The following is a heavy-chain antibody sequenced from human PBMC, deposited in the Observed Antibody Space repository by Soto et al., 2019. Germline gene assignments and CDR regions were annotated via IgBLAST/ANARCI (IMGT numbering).Heavy chain of an antibody. Sequence: EVQLVESGGGLVQPGGSLRLSCAAPGFTFSSYWMSWVRQAPGKGLEWVANINQDVSAIYYVGSVKGRFTISRDNAKNSLYLQMNSLRAEDTAVYYCVRDLIASGAMDVWGQGTTVIVSS. V-gene: IGHV3-7*04. CDR1: GFTFSSYW. J-gene: IGHJ6*02. CDR2: INQDVSAI. CDR3: VRDLIASGAMDV. D-gene: IGHD6-25*01.